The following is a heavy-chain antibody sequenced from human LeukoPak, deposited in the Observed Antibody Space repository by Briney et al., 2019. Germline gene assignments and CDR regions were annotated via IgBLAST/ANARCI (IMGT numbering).Heavy chain of an antibody. V-gene: IGHV3-23*01. D-gene: IGHD2-2*01. Sequence: PGGSLRLSCAASGFTFSSYAMSWVRQAPGKGLEWVSAISGSGGSTYYADSVKGRFTISRDNSKNTLYLQMNSLRAEDTAVYYCAKYRDCSSTSCYSHYYYYMDVWGKGTTVTVSS. CDR2: ISGSGGST. CDR1: GFTFSSYA. J-gene: IGHJ6*03. CDR3: AKYRDCSSTSCYSHYYYYMDV.